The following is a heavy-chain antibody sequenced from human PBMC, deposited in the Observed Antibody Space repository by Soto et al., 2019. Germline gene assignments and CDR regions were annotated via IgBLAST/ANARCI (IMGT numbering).Heavy chain of an antibody. D-gene: IGHD2-15*01. V-gene: IGHV3-30-3*01. J-gene: IGHJ4*02. Sequence: PGGSLRLSCAASGFTFSSYAMHWVRQAPGKGLEWVAVISYDGSNKYYADSVKGRFTISRDNSKNTLYLQMNSLRAEDTAVYYCARDIYVVVVAATGPDYWGQGTLVTVSS. CDR2: ISYDGSNK. CDR1: GFTFSSYA. CDR3: ARDIYVVVVAATGPDY.